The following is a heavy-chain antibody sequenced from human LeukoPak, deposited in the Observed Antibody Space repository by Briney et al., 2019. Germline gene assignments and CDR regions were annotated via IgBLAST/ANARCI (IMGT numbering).Heavy chain of an antibody. D-gene: IGHD5-24*01. CDR2: IYTSGST. CDR3: ARDKGGYKNGGFDF. V-gene: IGHV4-4*07. J-gene: IGHJ4*02. Sequence: SETLSLTCAVYGGSFSGYYWSWIRQPAGKGLEWIGRIYTSGSTNYNPSLKSRVTMSLDTSKNQFSLNVSSVTAADTAVYYCARDKGGYKNGGFDFWGQGTLVTVSS. CDR1: GGSFSGYY.